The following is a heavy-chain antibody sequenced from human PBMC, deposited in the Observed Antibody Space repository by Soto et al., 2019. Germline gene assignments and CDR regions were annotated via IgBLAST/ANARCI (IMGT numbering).Heavy chain of an antibody. Sequence: GGSLRLSCAASGFTFSSYWMSWVRQAPGKGLEWVANIKQDGSEKYYVDSVKGRFTISRDNAKNSLYLQMNSLRAEDTAVYYCAREGRCSGGSCYDSHYHFDYWGQGTLVTVSS. V-gene: IGHV3-7*01. CDR2: IKQDGSEK. CDR3: AREGRCSGGSCYDSHYHFDY. J-gene: IGHJ4*02. CDR1: GFTFSSYW. D-gene: IGHD2-15*01.